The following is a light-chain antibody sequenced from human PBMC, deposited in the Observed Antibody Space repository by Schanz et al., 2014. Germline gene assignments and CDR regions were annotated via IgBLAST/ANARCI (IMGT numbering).Light chain of an antibody. V-gene: IGLV1-44*01. J-gene: IGLJ2*01. Sequence: QSVLTQPPSASGTPGQRVTISCSGSSSNIGRNTVNWYQHLPGTAPKLLIYSNTLRPSGVPDRFSGSKSGTSASLAITGLQAEDEADYYCQSYDSSLSGVVFGGGTKLTVL. CDR3: QSYDSSLSGVV. CDR1: SSNIGRNT. CDR2: SNT.